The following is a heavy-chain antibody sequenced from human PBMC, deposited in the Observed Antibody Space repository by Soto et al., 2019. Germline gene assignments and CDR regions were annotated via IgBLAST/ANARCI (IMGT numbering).Heavy chain of an antibody. V-gene: IGHV3-7*03. CDR2: INVDGRHE. D-gene: IGHD3-10*01. CDR1: GFTFDKYW. CDR3: TRDRGWQTFDY. Sequence: EVQLAESGGGLVQPGGSLRLSCEASGFTFDKYWMTWVRQAPGKEKERVANINVDGRHEYYVDSVKGRFIISRDNAKNSRYLKMNSLRAKDTAVYYCTRDRGWQTFDYWGQGTLVTGSS. J-gene: IGHJ4*02.